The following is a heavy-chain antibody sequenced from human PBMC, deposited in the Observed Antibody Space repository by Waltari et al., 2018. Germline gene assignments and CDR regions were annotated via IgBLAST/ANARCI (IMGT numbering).Heavy chain of an antibody. Sequence: QVQLQESGPGLVKPSETLSLTCAVSGYSISSGYYWGWIRQPPGKGLEWIGSIYHSGSTYYNPSLKSRVTISVDTSKNQFSLKLSSVTAADTAVYYCARLKAAAGTSDYWGQGTLVTVSS. CDR3: ARLKAAAGTSDY. CDR1: GYSISSGYY. V-gene: IGHV4-38-2*01. D-gene: IGHD6-13*01. CDR2: IYHSGST. J-gene: IGHJ4*02.